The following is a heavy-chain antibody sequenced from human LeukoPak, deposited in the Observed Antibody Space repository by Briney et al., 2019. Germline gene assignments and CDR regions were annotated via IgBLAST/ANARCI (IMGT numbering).Heavy chain of an antibody. J-gene: IGHJ4*02. CDR2: IYTSGST. D-gene: IGHD3-3*01. CDR1: GGSISSGSYY. V-gene: IGHV4-61*02. Sequence: SQTLSLTCTVSGGSISSGSYYWSWIRQPAGKGLEWIGRIYTSGSTNYNPSLKSRVTISVDTSKNQFSLELSSVTAADTAVYYCARSERGFLYWGQGTLVTVSS. CDR3: ARSERGFLY.